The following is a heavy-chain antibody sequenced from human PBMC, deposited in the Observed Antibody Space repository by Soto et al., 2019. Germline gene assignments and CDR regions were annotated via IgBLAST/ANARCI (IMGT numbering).Heavy chain of an antibody. Sequence: SVKVSCKASGGTFSSYTISWVRQAPGQGLEWMGRIIPILGIANYAQKFQGRVTITAVKSTSTAYMELSSLRSEDTAVSYCASEPRPSIVLMGGDLFNPSGQATQVT. CDR3: ASEPRPSIVLMGGDLFNP. J-gene: IGHJ5*02. D-gene: IGHD2-8*01. CDR1: GGTFSSYT. CDR2: IIPILGIA. V-gene: IGHV1-69*02.